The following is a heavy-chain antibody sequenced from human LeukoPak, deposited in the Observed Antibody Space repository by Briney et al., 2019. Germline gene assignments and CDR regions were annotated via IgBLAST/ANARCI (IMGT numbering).Heavy chain of an antibody. CDR2: IYVGGST. CDR3: ARLERGYYFDY. V-gene: IGHV3-53*01. D-gene: IGHD1-1*01. J-gene: IGHJ4*02. CDR1: GFTVSSNY. Sequence: GGSLRLSCAASGFTVSSNYMNWVRQAPGKGLEWVSVIYVGGSTYYADSVKGRFTISRDNSKNTLYLQMNSLRAEDTAVYYCARLERGYYFDYWGQGTLVTVSS.